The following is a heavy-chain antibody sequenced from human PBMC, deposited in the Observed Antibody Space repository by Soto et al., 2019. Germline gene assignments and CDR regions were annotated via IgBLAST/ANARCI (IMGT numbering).Heavy chain of an antibody. D-gene: IGHD2-8*01. Sequence: PGESLKISCKGSGYSFTSYWIGWVRQMPGQSLEWMGIIYPGDSDTRYSPSFQGQVTISADKSISTAYLQWSSLKASDTAMYYCARNGSFDCTNGVCHPPHYHYYIDVWGKGTTGTGSS. CDR3: ARNGSFDCTNGVCHPPHYHYYIDV. CDR1: GYSFTSYW. J-gene: IGHJ6*03. V-gene: IGHV5-51*01. CDR2: IYPGDSDT.